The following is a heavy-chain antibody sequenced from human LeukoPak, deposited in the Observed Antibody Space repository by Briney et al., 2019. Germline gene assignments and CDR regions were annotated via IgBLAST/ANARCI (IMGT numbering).Heavy chain of an antibody. J-gene: IGHJ5*02. V-gene: IGHV3-48*03. CDR1: GFTFSNYD. D-gene: IGHD2-2*01. Sequence: QTGGSLRLSCEASGFTFSNYDMNWVRQVPGEGLEWVSYISNTGSATYYTDSVKGRFTISRDNAKNSLYLHLSSLRADDTAIYYCVGDTSSQAGGDWFDPWGQGTLVTVSS. CDR2: ISNTGSAT. CDR3: VGDTSSQAGGDWFDP.